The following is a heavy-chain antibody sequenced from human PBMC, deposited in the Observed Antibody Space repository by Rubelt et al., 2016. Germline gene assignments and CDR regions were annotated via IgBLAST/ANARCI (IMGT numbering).Heavy chain of an antibody. CDR1: GGSFSGYY. CDR2: INHSGST. J-gene: IGHJ4*02. V-gene: IGHV4-34*01. CDR3: ARVTGGSSDY. Sequence: QVQLQQWGAGLLKPSETLSLTCAVYGGSFSGYYWSWIRQPPGKGLEWIGEINHSGSTNYNPSLTSRVTISVDTSKNQFALKLSSVTAADTAVYYCARVTGGSSDYWGQGTLVTVSS. D-gene: IGHD3-16*01.